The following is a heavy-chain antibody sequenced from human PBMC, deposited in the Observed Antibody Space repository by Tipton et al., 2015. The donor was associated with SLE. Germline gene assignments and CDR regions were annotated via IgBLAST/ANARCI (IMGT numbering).Heavy chain of an antibody. Sequence: LRLSCAVNGGSFSGYYWNWIRQTPGKGLEWIGEVHHSGSTTCNPSLKSRVTISVDTSNYQVSLNLSSVTAADTAVYYCARGRHIVVVIPGGRDYGLDVWGQGTTVTVSS. CDR3: ARGRHIVVVIPGGRDYGLDV. CDR1: GGSFSGYY. J-gene: IGHJ6*02. D-gene: IGHD2-21*01. V-gene: IGHV4-34*01. CDR2: VHHSGST.